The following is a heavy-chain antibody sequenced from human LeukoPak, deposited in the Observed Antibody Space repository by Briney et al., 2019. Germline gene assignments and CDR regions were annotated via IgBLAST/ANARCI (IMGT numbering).Heavy chain of an antibody. CDR1: GFTFSSYE. CDR2: ISSSGSTI. V-gene: IGHV3-48*03. Sequence: GGSLRLSCAASGFTFSSYEMNWVRQAPGKGLEWVSYISSSGSTIYYADSVKGRFTISRDNAKNSLYLQMNSLRAEDTAVYYCARDHYDSSGPNFLHFDYWGQGTLVTVSS. D-gene: IGHD3-22*01. CDR3: ARDHYDSSGPNFLHFDY. J-gene: IGHJ4*02.